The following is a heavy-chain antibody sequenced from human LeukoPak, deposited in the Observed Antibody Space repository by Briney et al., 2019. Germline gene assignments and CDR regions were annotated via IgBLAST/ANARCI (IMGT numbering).Heavy chain of an antibody. Sequence: GGSLRLSCAASGFTFSSYAMHWVRQAPGKGLEWVAVISYDGSNKYYADSVKGRFTISRDNSKNTLYLQMNSLRAEDTAVYYCAKEGIVGATRYYHYYMDVWGKGTTVTVSS. D-gene: IGHD1-26*01. CDR2: ISYDGSNK. J-gene: IGHJ6*03. V-gene: IGHV3-30*01. CDR3: AKEGIVGATRYYHYYMDV. CDR1: GFTFSSYA.